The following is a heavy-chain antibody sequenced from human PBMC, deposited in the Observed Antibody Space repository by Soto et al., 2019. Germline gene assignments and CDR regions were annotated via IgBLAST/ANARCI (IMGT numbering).Heavy chain of an antibody. CDR1: GFTFHEYT. CDR3: AKDRHPDGVWDIDW. D-gene: IGHD4-17*01. CDR2: IFGAASGI. Sequence: HPGGSLSLSCTASGFTFHEYTMNWVRQAPGKGLEWVSGIFGAASGIFYADSVKGRFTISRDNSRNMVYLQMNNLRAEDTAVYYCAKDRHPDGVWDIDWWGQGARVTVSS. V-gene: IGHV3-23*01. J-gene: IGHJ4*02.